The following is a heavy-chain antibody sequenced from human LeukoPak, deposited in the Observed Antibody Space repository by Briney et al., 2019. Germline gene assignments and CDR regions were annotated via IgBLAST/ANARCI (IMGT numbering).Heavy chain of an antibody. Sequence: GGSLRLSCAASGFTFSDYAMSWVCQAPGGGPEWVSAISDRGDETFHADSVKGRFTTSRDNSKNTLSLQMSSLRVEDSAVYFCAKDTSAWWYHRAYMNVWGTGTTVTVSS. CDR2: ISDRGDET. D-gene: IGHD2-15*01. CDR1: GFTFSDYA. J-gene: IGHJ6*03. CDR3: AKDTSAWWYHRAYMNV. V-gene: IGHV3-23*01.